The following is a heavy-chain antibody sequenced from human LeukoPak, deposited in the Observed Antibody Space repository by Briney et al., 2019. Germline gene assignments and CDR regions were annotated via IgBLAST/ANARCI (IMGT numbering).Heavy chain of an antibody. CDR3: ARGYHFIAVAGTDAFDI. CDR2: IYYSGST. J-gene: IGHJ3*02. D-gene: IGHD6-19*01. CDR1: GGSISSSSYY. V-gene: IGHV4-39*07. Sequence: PSETLSLTCTVSGGSISSSSYYWGWIRQPPGKGLEWIGSIYYSGSTYFNPSLKSRVTISVDTSKNQFSLKLSSVTAADTAVSYCARGYHFIAVAGTDAFDIWGQGTMVTVSS.